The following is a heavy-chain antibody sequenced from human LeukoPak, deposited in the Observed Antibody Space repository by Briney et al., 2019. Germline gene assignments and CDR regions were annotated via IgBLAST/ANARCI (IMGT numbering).Heavy chain of an antibody. D-gene: IGHD2-2*01. J-gene: IGHJ6*03. V-gene: IGHV4-38-2*01. CDR1: GDSISSGYY. CDR2: IYHSGGT. Sequence: PSGTLSLTCGLSGDSISSGYYWDWVRQPPGKGLEWIVSIYHSGGTYYNPSFKSRVIISVDTSKNQFSLKLSSVTAADTAVYYCARVYCSSTRCLHYMDVWGKGTTVTVSS. CDR3: ARVYCSSTRCLHYMDV.